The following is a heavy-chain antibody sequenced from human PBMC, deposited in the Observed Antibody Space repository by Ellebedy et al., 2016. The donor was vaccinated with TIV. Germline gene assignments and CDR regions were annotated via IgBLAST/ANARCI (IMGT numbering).Heavy chain of an antibody. V-gene: IGHV3-30*14. J-gene: IGHJ6*02. CDR2: VSYDGGYQ. CDR3: ARGPDGRYCTAPSCYPAVYYFYGMDV. CDR1: GFTFGFYT. Sequence: GESLKISCAASGFTFGFYTMQWVRQAPGKGLEWVAAVSYDGGYQDYADSVRGRFTVSRDNVKGTLYLQLNSLRNEDTAVYYCARGPDGRYCTAPSCYPAVYYFYGMDVWGQGTTVTVSS. D-gene: IGHD2-8*02.